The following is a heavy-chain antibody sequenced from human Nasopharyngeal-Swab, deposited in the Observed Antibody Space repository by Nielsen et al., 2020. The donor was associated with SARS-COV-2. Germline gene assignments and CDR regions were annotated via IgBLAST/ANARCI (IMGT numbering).Heavy chain of an antibody. D-gene: IGHD2-2*03. V-gene: IGHV3-9*01. CDR3: AKELDIVVVPAAYGFGYYGMDV. J-gene: IGHJ6*02. Sequence: SLKISCAASGFTFDDYAMHWVRPAPGKGLEWVSGISWNSGSIGYADSVKGRFTISRDNAKNSLYLQMNSLRAEDTALYYCAKELDIVVVPAAYGFGYYGMDVWGQGTTVTVSS. CDR1: GFTFDDYA. CDR2: ISWNSGSI.